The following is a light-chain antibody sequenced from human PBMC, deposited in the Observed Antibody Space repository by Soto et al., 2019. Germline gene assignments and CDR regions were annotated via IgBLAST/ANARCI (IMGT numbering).Light chain of an antibody. CDR2: DTS. CDR3: QQRGDLPYT. V-gene: IGKV3-11*01. Sequence: EIVLTQSPATLSLSPGERATLSCRASQSVNSYLAWYQQKPGQAPRLLIYDTSNRATGIPARFSGSGSGTDFTLTITSLELEDFAVYYCQQRGDLPYTFGQGTRLEIK. CDR1: QSVNSY. J-gene: IGKJ2*01.